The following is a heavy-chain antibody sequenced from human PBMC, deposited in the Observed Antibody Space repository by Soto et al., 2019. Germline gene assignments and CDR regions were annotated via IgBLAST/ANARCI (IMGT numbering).Heavy chain of an antibody. CDR2: ISGRSTYR. Sequence: EVQLVESGGGPVTPGESLRLFCAGSGFTFSSYSLNWVRQAPGKGLEWVSSISGRSTYRYYADSVKGRFTISRDNAKNAVFLQMNSLTAEDTAMYYCTTLAAANGYSPYHWGQGILVTVSS. CDR1: GFTFSSYS. J-gene: IGHJ4*02. D-gene: IGHD2-8*01. V-gene: IGHV3-21*01. CDR3: TTLAAANGYSPYH.